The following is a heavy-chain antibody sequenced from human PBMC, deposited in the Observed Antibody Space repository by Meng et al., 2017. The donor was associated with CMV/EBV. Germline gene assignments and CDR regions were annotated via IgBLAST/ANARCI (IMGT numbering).Heavy chain of an antibody. V-gene: IGHV3-21*01. D-gene: IGHD3-3*01. J-gene: IGHJ6*02. CDR3: ARGGPTYYDFWSGYYPYGMDV. Sequence: GGSLRLSCAASGFTFSSYSMNWDRQAPGKGLEWVSSISSSSSYIYYADSVKGRFTISRDNAKNSLYLQMNSLRAEDTAVYYCARGGPTYYDFWSGYYPYGMDVWGQGTTVTVSS. CDR1: GFTFSSYS. CDR2: ISSSSSYI.